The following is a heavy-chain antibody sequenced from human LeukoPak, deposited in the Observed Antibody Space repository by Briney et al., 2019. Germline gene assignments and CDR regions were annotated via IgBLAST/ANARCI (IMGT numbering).Heavy chain of an antibody. CDR1: GFTFSSYE. CDR3: ARGDVAAAGSEFDY. V-gene: IGHV3-48*03. J-gene: IGHJ4*02. CDR2: ISSSGSTI. D-gene: IGHD6-13*01. Sequence: PGGSLRLSCAASGFTFSSYEMNWVRQAPGKGLEWVSYISSSGSTIYYADSVKGRFTISRDNAKNSLYLQMNSLRAEDTAVYYCARGDVAAAGSEFDYWGQGTLVTVSS.